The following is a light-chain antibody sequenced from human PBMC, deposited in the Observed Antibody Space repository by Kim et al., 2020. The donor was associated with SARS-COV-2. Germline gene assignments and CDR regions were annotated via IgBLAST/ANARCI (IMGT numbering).Light chain of an antibody. CDR2: DVS. CDR3: SSYTSSSTVV. V-gene: IGLV2-14*01. Sequence: QSALTQPASVSGSPGQSITLSCTGTSSDVGGYNFVSWFQQHPGKAPTILIYDVSRRPSGISNRFSGSKSGNTASLTISGLQAEDEADYYCSSYTSSSTVVFGGGTQVTVL. CDR1: SSDVGGYNF. J-gene: IGLJ3*02.